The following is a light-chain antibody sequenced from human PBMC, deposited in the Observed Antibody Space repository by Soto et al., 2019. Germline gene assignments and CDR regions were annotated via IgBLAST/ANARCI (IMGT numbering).Light chain of an antibody. Sequence: QSVLTQPPSASGSPGQSVTISCTGTSSDVGGYNYVSWYQLHPGKAPKLMVYEVSNRPSGVSNRFSGSKSGNTASLTISGLQAEDEADYNCSSYTSSSTYVFGTGTKVTVL. J-gene: IGLJ1*01. CDR2: EVS. CDR3: SSYTSSSTYV. CDR1: SSDVGGYNY. V-gene: IGLV2-14*01.